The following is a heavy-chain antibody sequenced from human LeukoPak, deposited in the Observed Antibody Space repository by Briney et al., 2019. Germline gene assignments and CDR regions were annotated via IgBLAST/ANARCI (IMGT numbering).Heavy chain of an antibody. CDR1: GFTFSSYW. CDR3: ARTYYDSSGYSVGFDY. V-gene: IGHV3-7*04. J-gene: IGHJ4*02. D-gene: IGHD3-22*01. Sequence: GGSLRLSCAASGFTFSSYWMSWVGQAPGKGRGGLANKKQDGSEKYYVDSVKGRFTISRDNAKNSLYLQMNSLRAEDTAVYYCARTYYDSSGYSVGFDYWGQGTLVTVSS. CDR2: KKQDGSEK.